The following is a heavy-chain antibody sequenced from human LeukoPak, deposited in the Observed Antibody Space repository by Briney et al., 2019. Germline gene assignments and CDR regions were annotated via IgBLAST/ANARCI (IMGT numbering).Heavy chain of an antibody. CDR3: ARAQLEWYNWFDP. V-gene: IGHV4-30-4*07. J-gene: IGHJ5*02. D-gene: IGHD1-1*01. CDR1: GGSISSGDYS. Sequence: PSETLSLTCGVSGGSISSGDYSWSWIRQPPGKGLEWIGYIYYTGSTQYNPSLKSRVTMSLDKSKNQLSLKLMSVTAADTAVYYCARAQLEWYNWFDPWGQGTLVAVSS. CDR2: IYYTGST.